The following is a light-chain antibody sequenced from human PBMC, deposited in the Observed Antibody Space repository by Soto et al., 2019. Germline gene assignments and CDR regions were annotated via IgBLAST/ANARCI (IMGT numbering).Light chain of an antibody. CDR2: DAS. CDR1: QSVSRR. J-gene: IGKJ2*01. CDR3: QQHDDYSHAT. Sequence: DIQMTQSPSTLSASVGDRITITCRASQSVSRRLAWYQHKPGKAPKLLIYDASTLQTGVPSRFRGSGFGTEFTLTITGLQPDDFATYYCQQHDDYSHATFGQGTKVDIK. V-gene: IGKV1-5*01.